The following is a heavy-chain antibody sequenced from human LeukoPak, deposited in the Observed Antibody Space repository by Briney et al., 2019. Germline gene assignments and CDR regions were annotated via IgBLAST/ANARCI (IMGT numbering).Heavy chain of an antibody. CDR1: GFTFSNFW. CDR2: IKQDGSEK. D-gene: IGHD2-15*01. J-gene: IGHJ4*02. Sequence: GGSLRLSCAAAGFTFSNFWMSWVRQTPGKGLEWVANIKQDGSEKYYVDSVKGRFTISRDNSKNTLYLQMNSLRAEDTAVYYCARSIVVVVAATPFDYWGQGTLVTVSS. CDR3: ARSIVVVVAATPFDY. V-gene: IGHV3-7*03.